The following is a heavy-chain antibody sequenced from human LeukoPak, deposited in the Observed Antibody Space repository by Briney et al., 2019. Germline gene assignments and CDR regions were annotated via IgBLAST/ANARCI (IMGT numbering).Heavy chain of an antibody. V-gene: IGHV4-34*01. CDR2: VNHSGST. Sequence: SETLSLTCAVYGGSFSGYYWSWIRQPPGKGLEWIGEVNHSGSTNYNPSLKSRVTISVDTSKNQFSLKLSSVTAADTAVYYCARVYGFGVVIYYYYGMDVWGQGTTVTVSS. CDR3: ARVYGFGVVIYYYYGMDV. CDR1: GGSFSGYY. D-gene: IGHD3-3*01. J-gene: IGHJ6*02.